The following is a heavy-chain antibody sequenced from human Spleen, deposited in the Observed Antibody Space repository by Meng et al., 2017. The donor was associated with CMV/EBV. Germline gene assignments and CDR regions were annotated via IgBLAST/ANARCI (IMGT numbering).Heavy chain of an antibody. D-gene: IGHD3-22*01. CDR2: ISDNGITI. J-gene: IGHJ3*01. CDR3: ARDRRLEAFDF. Sequence: GESLKISCAASGFTFSDYYMSWIRQAPGKGLEWLSYISDNGITIYYVDSVKGRFTISRDNVKNSVYLQINSLRDEDTALYYCARDRRLEAFDFWGQGTMVTVSS. V-gene: IGHV3-11*04. CDR1: GFTFSDYY.